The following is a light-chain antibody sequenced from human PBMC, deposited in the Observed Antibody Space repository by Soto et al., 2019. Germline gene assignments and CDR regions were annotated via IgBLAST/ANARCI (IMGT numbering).Light chain of an antibody. J-gene: IGKJ1*01. CDR2: DAS. Sequence: EIVLTQSPATLSLSPGERATLSCRASQSIYSYLDWYQHKPGQAPRLLIHDASHRATGIPARFSGSGYGTEFTLPISSLEPEDFAVYYCQQRSKWPTFGEGKKVEV. CDR3: QQRSKWPT. V-gene: IGKV3-11*01. CDR1: QSIYSY.